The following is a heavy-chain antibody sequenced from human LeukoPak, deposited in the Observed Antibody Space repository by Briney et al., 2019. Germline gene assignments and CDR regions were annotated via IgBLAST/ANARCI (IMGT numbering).Heavy chain of an antibody. CDR1: GGSISSGGYY. V-gene: IGHV4-31*03. J-gene: IGHJ4*02. D-gene: IGHD3-16*01. CDR2: IYYSGST. CDR3: ARDRSLGEPVLDY. Sequence: SETLSLNCTVSGGSISSGGYYWSWIRQHPGKGLEWIGYIYYSGSTYYNPSLKSRVTISVDTSKNQFSLKLSSVTAADTAVYYCARDRSLGEPVLDYWGQGTLVTVSS.